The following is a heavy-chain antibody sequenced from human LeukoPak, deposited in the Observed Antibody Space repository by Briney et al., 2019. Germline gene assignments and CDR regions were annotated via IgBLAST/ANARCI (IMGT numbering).Heavy chain of an antibody. J-gene: IGHJ4*02. CDR3: ARSSLGGGEGECDY. CDR2: INPNSGGT. D-gene: IGHD3-16*01. CDR1: GYTFTGYY. Sequence: ASVKVSCKASGYTFTGYYMHWVRQAPGQGLEWMGWINPNSGGTNYAQKFQGRVTMTRDTSISTAYMELSRLGSEDTAVYYCARSSLGGGEGECDYWGQGTLVTVSS. V-gene: IGHV1-2*02.